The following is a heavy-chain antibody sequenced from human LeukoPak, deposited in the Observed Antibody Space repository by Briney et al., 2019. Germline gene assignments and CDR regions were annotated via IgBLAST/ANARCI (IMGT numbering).Heavy chain of an antibody. Sequence: ASVKVSCKASGYTFIDYYMHWVRQAPGQGLEWMGWINPNSGGTNYAQKFQGRVTMTRDTSISTAYMELSRLTSDDTAVYYCATNSGSYFLYWGQGTLVTVSS. CDR1: GYTFIDYY. D-gene: IGHD1-26*01. V-gene: IGHV1-2*02. CDR2: INPNSGGT. CDR3: ATNSGSYFLY. J-gene: IGHJ4*02.